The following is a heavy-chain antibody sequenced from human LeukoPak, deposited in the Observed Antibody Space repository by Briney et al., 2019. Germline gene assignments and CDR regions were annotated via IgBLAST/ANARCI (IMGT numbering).Heavy chain of an antibody. CDR2: IDYSGST. D-gene: IGHD6-6*01. Sequence: SETLSLTCTVSGGSISSYYWSWIRQPPGKGLEWIGYIDYSGSTNYNPSLKSRVTMSVDTSKNQFSLKLSSVTAADTAVYWCARWVAASIDYWGQGALVTVSS. V-gene: IGHV4-59*01. CDR3: ARWVAASIDY. CDR1: GGSISSYY. J-gene: IGHJ4*02.